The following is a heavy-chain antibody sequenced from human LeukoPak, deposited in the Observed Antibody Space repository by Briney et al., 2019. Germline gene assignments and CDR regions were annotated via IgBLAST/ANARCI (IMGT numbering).Heavy chain of an antibody. D-gene: IGHD7-27*01. CDR2: INHSGST. V-gene: IGHV4-34*01. CDR1: GGSFSGYY. J-gene: IGHJ6*03. Sequence: SETLSLTCAVYGGSFSGYYWSWIRQPPGKGLEWIGEINHSGSTNYNPSLKSRVTISVDTSKNQFSLKLSSVTAADTAEYYCARGWGAYYYYYMDVWGKGTTVNVSS. CDR3: ARGWGAYYYYYMDV.